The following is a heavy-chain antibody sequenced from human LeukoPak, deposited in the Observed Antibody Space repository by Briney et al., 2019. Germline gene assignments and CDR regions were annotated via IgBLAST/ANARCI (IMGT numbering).Heavy chain of an antibody. D-gene: IGHD1-1*01. V-gene: IGHV3-15*01. Sequence: PGGSLRLSCAASGFTFSNAWMSWVRQAPGKGLEWVGRIKSKTDGGTTDYAAPVKGRFTISRDDSKNTLYLQMNSLKTEDTAVYYCTTLTTSDFDAFDIWGQGTMVTVSS. CDR2: IKSKTDGGTT. CDR1: GFTFSNAW. CDR3: TTLTTSDFDAFDI. J-gene: IGHJ3*02.